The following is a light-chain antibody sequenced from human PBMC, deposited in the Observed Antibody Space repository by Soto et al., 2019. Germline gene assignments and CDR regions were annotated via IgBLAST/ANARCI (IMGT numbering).Light chain of an antibody. CDR1: QNISNY. Sequence: ESVMTQSPLSLPATPGEPASISCRSSQNISNYLIWYQQKPGQAPRLLIYDVSNRATGIPARFSGSGSGTDFTLTTNSRQAEDVSACSWHQCRICPWTFGQGTKVDIK. V-gene: IGKV3-11*01. CDR3: HQCRICPWT. J-gene: IGKJ1*01. CDR2: DVS.